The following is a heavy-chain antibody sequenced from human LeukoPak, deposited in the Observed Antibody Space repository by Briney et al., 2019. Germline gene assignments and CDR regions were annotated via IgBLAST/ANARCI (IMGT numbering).Heavy chain of an antibody. D-gene: IGHD6-13*01. CDR2: ITSDGSSS. CDR3: AKGPPFSSTWYFDF. CDR1: GFTFSSHD. V-gene: IGHV3-23*01. J-gene: IGHJ4*02. Sequence: GGSLRLSCTASGFTFSSHDLSWVRQAPGKGLEWVSSITSDGSSSFYADYVKGRFTISRDNPKNTLYLQMNSLRAEDTAVYYCAKGPPFSSTWYFDFWAQGALVTVSS.